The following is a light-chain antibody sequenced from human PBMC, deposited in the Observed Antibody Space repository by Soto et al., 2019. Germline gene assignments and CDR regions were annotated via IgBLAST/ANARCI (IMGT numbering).Light chain of an antibody. J-gene: IGKJ1*01. CDR3: QQYGSSPLT. CDR2: GAS. Sequence: EIVLTQSPGTLCLSPGERATLSCRASQTVSSSYLAWYQQKPGQAPRVLIYGASSRATGIPDRFNGSGSGTDFTLTISRLDPEDFAVYYCQQYGSSPLTFGQGTKVDIK. V-gene: IGKV3-20*01. CDR1: QTVSSSY.